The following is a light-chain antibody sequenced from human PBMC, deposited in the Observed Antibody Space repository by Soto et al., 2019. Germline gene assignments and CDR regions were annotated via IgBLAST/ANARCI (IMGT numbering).Light chain of an antibody. CDR1: QSVMNY. CDR3: HQYGGPRWT. CDR2: DAS. V-gene: IGKV3-11*01. Sequence: EIVLTQSPATLSLSPGERATLSCRASQSVMNYLAWYQQKPGQAPRLLIYDASNRATGVPARFSGSGSGTDFTLTISRLEPEDCAVYYCHQYGGPRWTFGQGTKVEIK. J-gene: IGKJ1*01.